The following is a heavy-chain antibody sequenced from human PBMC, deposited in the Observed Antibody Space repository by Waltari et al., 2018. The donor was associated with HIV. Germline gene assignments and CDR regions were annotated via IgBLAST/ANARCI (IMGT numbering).Heavy chain of an antibody. V-gene: IGHV4-61*02. CDR3: ARTYYDFWSGYSLGY. J-gene: IGHJ4*02. Sequence: QVQLQESGPGLVKPSQTLSLTCTVSGGSISSGSYYWTWIRQPAGKGREWIGRIYTSGSTNYNPSLKSRVTISVDTSKNQFSLKLSSVTAADTAVYYCARTYYDFWSGYSLGYWGQGTLVTVSS. CDR2: IYTSGST. CDR1: GGSISSGSYY. D-gene: IGHD3-3*01.